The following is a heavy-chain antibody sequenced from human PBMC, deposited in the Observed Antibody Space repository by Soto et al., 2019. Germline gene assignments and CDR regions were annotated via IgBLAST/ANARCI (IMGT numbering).Heavy chain of an antibody. D-gene: IGHD6-13*01. CDR3: ARGYRTSWYWFDL. V-gene: IGHV4-61*01. CDR2: IYNSGST. CDR1: AGSVSGDTHY. Sequence: QAQLQESGPGPVKPSETLSLTCTVSAGSVSGDTHYWSWNRQPPGKGLEWIGYIYNSGSTNYNPSLKSRVTISVDTSKNQFSLKLSSVTAADTAVYYCARGYRTSWYWFDLWGRGTLVTVSS. J-gene: IGHJ2*01.